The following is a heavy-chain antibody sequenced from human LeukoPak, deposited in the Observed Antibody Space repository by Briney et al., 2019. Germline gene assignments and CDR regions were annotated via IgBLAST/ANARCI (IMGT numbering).Heavy chain of an antibody. CDR2: IKQDGSDK. J-gene: IGHJ5*02. V-gene: IGHV3-7*02. D-gene: IGHD2-15*01. Sequence: GGSLRLSCAASGFPSTSHWMTWVRQAPGRGLEWVASIKQDGSDKYYVESVKGRFTISRDNAKNSLYLQMNSLRVEDTAVYYCARYRGSGWFDPWGQGTLVTVSS. CDR1: GFPSTSHW. CDR3: ARYRGSGWFDP.